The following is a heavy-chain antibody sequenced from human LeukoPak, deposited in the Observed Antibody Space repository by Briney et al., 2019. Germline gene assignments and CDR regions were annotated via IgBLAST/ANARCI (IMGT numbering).Heavy chain of an antibody. CDR2: IYHSGST. J-gene: IGHJ3*02. CDR3: ARAPGGYGSGSRGAFDI. Sequence: PSETLSLTCTVSGYPISSGYYWGWIRQPPGKGLEWIGSIYHSGSTYYNPSLKSRVTISVDTSKNQFSLKLSSVTAADTAVYYCARAPGGYGSGSRGAFDIWGQGTMVTVSS. V-gene: IGHV4-38-2*02. D-gene: IGHD3-10*01. CDR1: GYPISSGYY.